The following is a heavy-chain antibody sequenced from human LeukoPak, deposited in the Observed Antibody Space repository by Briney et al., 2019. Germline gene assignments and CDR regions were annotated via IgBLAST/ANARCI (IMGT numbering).Heavy chain of an antibody. J-gene: IGHJ2*01. CDR3: ARDLMKYFDL. V-gene: IGHV4-34*01. D-gene: IGHD2-8*01. CDR2: INHSGST. CDR1: GGSFSGYY. Sequence: SETLSLTCAVYGGSFSGYYWSWIRQPPGKGLEWIGEINHSGSTNYNPSLKSRVTISVDRSKNQFSLKLSSVTAADTAVYYCARDLMKYFDLWGRGTLVTVSS.